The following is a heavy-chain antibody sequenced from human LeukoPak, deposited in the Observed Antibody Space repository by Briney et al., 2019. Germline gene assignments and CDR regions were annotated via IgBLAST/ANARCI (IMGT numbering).Heavy chain of an antibody. D-gene: IGHD3-3*01. J-gene: IGHJ6*02. CDR1: GYTFTSYA. V-gene: IGHV7-4-1*02. CDR2: INTNTGNP. CDR3: ARDYNVLRFLEWLSPPYYYYGMDV. Sequence: GASVKVSCKASGYTFTSYAMNWVRQAPGQGLEWMGWINTNTGNPTYAQGFTGRFVFSLDTSVSTAYLQISSLKAEDTAVYYCARDYNVLRFLEWLSPPYYYYGMDVWGQGTTVTVSS.